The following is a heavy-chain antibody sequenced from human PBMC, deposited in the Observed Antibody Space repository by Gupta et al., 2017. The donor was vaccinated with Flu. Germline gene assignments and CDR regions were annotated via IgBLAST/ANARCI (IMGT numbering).Heavy chain of an antibody. CDR1: GYSISSGYY. CDR3: ATKGSYYGSGSFLY. D-gene: IGHD3-10*01. Sequence: VHLQESGPGLVKPSETLSLTCAVSGYSISSGYYWGWIRQPPGKGLEWIGNIYSSGSTYYNPSLTSRFTISIDTSRNQFSLKLSSVTAADTAVYYCATKGSYYGSGSFLYWGQGTLVIVSS. CDR2: IYSSGST. V-gene: IGHV4-38-2*01. J-gene: IGHJ4*02.